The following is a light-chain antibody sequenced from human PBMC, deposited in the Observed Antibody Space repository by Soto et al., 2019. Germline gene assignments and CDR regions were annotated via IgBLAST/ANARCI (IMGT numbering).Light chain of an antibody. J-gene: IGKJ2*01. V-gene: IGKV1-39*01. Sequence: DIQMTQSPSSLSASVGDRVTLTCRASQSITSYLHWYQQKPGKAPNLLIYAASNLQSGVPSRFSGSGSGTHFTLSISSAQPEDFATYYCQQSYSSPYTFGQGTKLEI. CDR3: QQSYSSPYT. CDR1: QSITSY. CDR2: AAS.